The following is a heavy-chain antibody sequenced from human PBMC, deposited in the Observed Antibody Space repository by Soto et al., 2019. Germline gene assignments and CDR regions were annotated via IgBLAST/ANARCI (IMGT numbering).Heavy chain of an antibody. J-gene: IGHJ3*02. Sequence: QVQLQASGPGLVKPSETLSLTCTVSGGSISSYYWSWIRQPPGKGLEWIGYIYYSGSTNYNPSLKSRVTISVDTSKNQFSLKLSSVTAADTAVYYCARLDGGAFDIWGQGTMVTVSS. CDR2: IYYSGST. D-gene: IGHD4-17*01. V-gene: IGHV4-59*08. CDR3: ARLDGGAFDI. CDR1: GGSISSYY.